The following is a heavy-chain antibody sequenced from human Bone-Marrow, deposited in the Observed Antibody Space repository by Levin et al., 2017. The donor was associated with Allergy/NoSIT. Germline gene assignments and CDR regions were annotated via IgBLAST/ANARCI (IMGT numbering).Heavy chain of an antibody. V-gene: IGHV3-23*01. CDR1: GFTFNNYA. CDR3: AKERGKRYDESTGIDN. D-gene: IGHD1-1*01. CDR2: SSGSGGST. Sequence: PGGSLRLSCAASGFTFNNYAMTWVRQAPGKGLEWVSSLSGSESSGSGGSTHYADSVKGRFTISRDNSKNTMSLQMNSLRVEDTAVYYCAKERGKRYDESTGIDNWGQGTRVTVSS. J-gene: IGHJ4*02.